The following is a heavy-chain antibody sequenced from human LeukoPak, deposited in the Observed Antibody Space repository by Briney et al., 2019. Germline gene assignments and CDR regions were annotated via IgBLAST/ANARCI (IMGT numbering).Heavy chain of an antibody. D-gene: IGHD3-22*01. CDR1: GFTFDDYA. Sequence: GGSLRLSCAASGFTFDDYAMHWVRQPPGKGLEWVSGISWNSGRIVYADSVKGRFTISRDNAKNSLYLQMNSLRAEDTAVYYCAKGPRDSYYYDSSDAFDIWGQGTMVTVSS. V-gene: IGHV3-9*01. CDR2: ISWNSGRI. CDR3: AKGPRDSYYYDSSDAFDI. J-gene: IGHJ3*02.